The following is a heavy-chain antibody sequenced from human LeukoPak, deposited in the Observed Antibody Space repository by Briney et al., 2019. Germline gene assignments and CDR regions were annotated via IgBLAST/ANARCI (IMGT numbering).Heavy chain of an antibody. CDR2: VHYSGTT. Sequence: PSETLSLTCTVSDGFITNYYWSWVRQPPGKGLEFIGYVHYSGTTNYNPSLRSRVTISIDTSKKHFFLKLNSVTAADTAVYYCARGTVTSLYYYYYYMDVWGKGTTVTVSS. CDR3: ARGTVTSLYYYYYYMDV. CDR1: DGFITNYY. J-gene: IGHJ6*03. V-gene: IGHV4-59*01. D-gene: IGHD4-11*01.